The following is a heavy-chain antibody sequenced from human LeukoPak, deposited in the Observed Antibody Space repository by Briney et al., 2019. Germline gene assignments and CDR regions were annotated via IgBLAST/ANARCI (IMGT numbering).Heavy chain of an antibody. CDR2: IKQDGSEK. Sequence: PGGSLRLSCAASGFTFSSYRMSWVRQAPGKGLEWVANIKQDGSEKYYVDSVKGRFTISRDNAKNSLYLQMNSLRAEDTAVYYCARDKDYYDSSGYDYWGQGTLVTVSS. CDR1: GFTFSSYR. D-gene: IGHD3-22*01. CDR3: ARDKDYYDSSGYDY. V-gene: IGHV3-7*01. J-gene: IGHJ4*02.